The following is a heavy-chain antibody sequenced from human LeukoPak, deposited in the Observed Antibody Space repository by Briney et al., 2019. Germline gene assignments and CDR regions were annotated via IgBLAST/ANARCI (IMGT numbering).Heavy chain of an antibody. CDR2: IIPIFGTA. CDR1: GGTFSSCA. Sequence: SVKVSCKASGGTFSSCAISWVRQAPGQGLEWMGGIIPIFGTANYAQKFQGRVTITTDESTSTAYMELSSLRSEDTAVYYCASNRHCTNGVCYNEYYFDYWGQGTLVTVSS. V-gene: IGHV1-69*05. CDR3: ASNRHCTNGVCYNEYYFDY. D-gene: IGHD2-8*01. J-gene: IGHJ4*02.